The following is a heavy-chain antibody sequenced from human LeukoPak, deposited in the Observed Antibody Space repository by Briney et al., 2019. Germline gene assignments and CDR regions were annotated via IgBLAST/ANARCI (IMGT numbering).Heavy chain of an antibody. J-gene: IGHJ4*02. CDR3: ARPRSGSYYNDPFFDY. CDR1: GFTFSSYA. D-gene: IGHD3-10*01. CDR2: ISGSGGST. V-gene: IGHV3-23*01. Sequence: GGSLRLSCAASGFTFSSYAMSWVRQAPGKGLEWVSAISGSGGSTYYADSVKGRFTISRDNAKNTLYLQMNSLRAEDTAVYYCARPRSGSYYNDPFFDYWGQGTLVTVSS.